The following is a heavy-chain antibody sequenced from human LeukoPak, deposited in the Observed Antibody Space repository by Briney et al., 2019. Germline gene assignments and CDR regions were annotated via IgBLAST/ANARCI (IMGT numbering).Heavy chain of an antibody. Sequence: PSETLSLTCTVSGGSVSSGSYYWSWIRQPPGKGLEWIGYTYYSGSTNYNPSLKSRVTISVDTSKNQFSLKLSSVTAADTAVYYCARAGTMVRGVIEFFDYWGQGTLVTVSS. V-gene: IGHV4-61*01. J-gene: IGHJ4*02. D-gene: IGHD3-10*01. CDR1: GGSVSSGSYY. CDR3: ARAGTMVRGVIEFFDY. CDR2: TYYSGST.